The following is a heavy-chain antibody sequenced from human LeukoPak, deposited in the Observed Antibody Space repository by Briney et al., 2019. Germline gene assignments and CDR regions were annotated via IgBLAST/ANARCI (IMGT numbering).Heavy chain of an antibody. V-gene: IGHV1-2*02. D-gene: IGHD3-22*01. CDR2: INPNSGGT. Sequence: ASVKVSCKASGYTFTGYYMHWVRQAPGQGLEWMGWINPNSGGTNYAQKFQGRVTMTRDTSISTAYMELSRLRSDDTAVYYCARALNGYYDSSGYYYYMDVWGKGTTVTDSS. CDR3: ARALNGYYDSSGYYYYMDV. J-gene: IGHJ6*03. CDR1: GYTFTGYY.